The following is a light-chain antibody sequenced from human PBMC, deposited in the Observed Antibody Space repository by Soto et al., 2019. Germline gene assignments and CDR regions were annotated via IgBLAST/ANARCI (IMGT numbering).Light chain of an antibody. J-gene: IGLJ2*01. V-gene: IGLV1-44*01. CDR2: SND. Sequence: QSVLTQPASASGSPGQRVTISCSGSSSNVGSNNVNWYHQLPGTDPNLIIDSNDQRPSGVPERFSGSKSGTSASLAISGLQAEDEADYFCSAWEDSLYGPVFGGGTKVTVL. CDR3: SAWEDSLYGPV. CDR1: SSNVGSNN.